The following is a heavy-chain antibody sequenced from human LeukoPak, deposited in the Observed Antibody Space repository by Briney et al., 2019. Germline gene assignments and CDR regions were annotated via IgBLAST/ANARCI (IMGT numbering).Heavy chain of an antibody. CDR1: GYTFTSYA. CDR3: ARGGSRSGGSLRTFDS. V-gene: IGHV1-69*13. CDR2: IIPIFGTA. D-gene: IGHD2-15*01. J-gene: IGHJ4*02. Sequence: SVKVSRKASGYTFTSYAISWVRQAPGQGLEWMGGIIPIFGTANYAQKFQGRVTITADESTSTAYMELSSLRSEDTAVYYCARGGSRSGGSLRTFDSWGQGTLVTVSS.